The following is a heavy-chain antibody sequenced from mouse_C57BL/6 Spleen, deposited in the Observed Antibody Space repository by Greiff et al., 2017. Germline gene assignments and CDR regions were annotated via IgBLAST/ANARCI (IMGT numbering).Heavy chain of an antibody. CDR2: IYPSDSET. CDR1: GYTFTSYW. V-gene: IGHV1-61*01. D-gene: IGHD2-4*01. CDR3: ARGIYYDYPY. J-gene: IGHJ2*01. Sequence: VKLQQPGAELVRPGSSVKLSCKASGYTFTSYWMDWVKQRPGQGLEWIGNIYPSDSETHYNQKFKDKATLTVDKSSSTAYMQHISLTSEDSAVYYCARGIYYDYPYWGQGTTLTVSS.